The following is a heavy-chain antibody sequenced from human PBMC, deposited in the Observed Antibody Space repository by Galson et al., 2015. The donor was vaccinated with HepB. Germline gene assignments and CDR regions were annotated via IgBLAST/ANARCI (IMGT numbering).Heavy chain of an antibody. CDR1: GYTFTSYG. CDR3: ARAWSRLQPHLILYYYYYYMDV. CDR2: INAYNGNT. D-gene: IGHD5-24*01. V-gene: IGHV1-18*01. Sequence: SVKVSCKASGYTFTSYGISWVRQAPGQGLEWMGWINAYNGNTNYAQKLQGRVTMTTDTSTSTAYMELRSLRSDDTAVYYCARAWSRLQPHLILYYYYYYMDVWGKGTTVTVSS. J-gene: IGHJ6*03.